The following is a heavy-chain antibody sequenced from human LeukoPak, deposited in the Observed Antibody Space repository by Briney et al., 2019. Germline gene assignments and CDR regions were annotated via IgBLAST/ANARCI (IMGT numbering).Heavy chain of an antibody. CDR1: GYTFTSYG. CDR2: ISDYNGNT. D-gene: IGHD6-6*01. J-gene: IGHJ4*02. Sequence: ASVKVSCKASGYTFTSYGISWVRQAPGQGLEWMGWISDYNGNTNYAQKLQGRVTMTTDTSTSTVYMELRSLRSDDTAVYYCARVSIAWSGTDYWGQGTLVTVSS. V-gene: IGHV1-18*01. CDR3: ARVSIAWSGTDY.